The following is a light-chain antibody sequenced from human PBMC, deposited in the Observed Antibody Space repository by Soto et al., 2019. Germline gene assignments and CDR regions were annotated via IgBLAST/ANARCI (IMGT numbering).Light chain of an antibody. CDR3: QQSSSTPFT. CDR2: AAS. CDR1: QTITSY. J-gene: IGKJ4*01. V-gene: IGKV1-39*01. Sequence: DILMTQSPSSLSASVGDRVTITCRASQTITSYLNWYQQKPGKAPKLLIYAASSSESGVPSRFSGSGSGTDFALTISSLHPEDFATYYCQQSSSTPFTFGGGTKVEFK.